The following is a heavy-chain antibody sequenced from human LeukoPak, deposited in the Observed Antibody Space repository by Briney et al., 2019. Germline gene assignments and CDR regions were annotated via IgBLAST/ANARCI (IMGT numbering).Heavy chain of an antibody. CDR3: ARDGVDDAFDI. D-gene: IGHD5-24*01. J-gene: IGHJ3*02. Sequence: GGSLILSCRASGFTFSRYSMKWVRQAPGEGVGWVSYISSSSSTIYYADSVKGRFTISRDNAKNSLYLQMHSLRAEDTAVYYCARDGVDDAFDIWGQGTMVTVSS. V-gene: IGHV3-48*01. CDR2: ISSSSSTI. CDR1: GFTFSRYS.